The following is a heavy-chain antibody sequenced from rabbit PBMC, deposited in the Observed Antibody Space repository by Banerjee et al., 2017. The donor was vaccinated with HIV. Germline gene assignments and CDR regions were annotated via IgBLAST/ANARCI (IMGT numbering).Heavy chain of an antibody. Sequence: EESGGDLVKPGASLTLTCTASGIDFSSYGYMCWVRQAPGKGLEWIACIGNGEGSTYYARWAKGRFTITRCTSLNTVTPQLNSLTAADTATYFCARWGYAGSSVYTGDFNLWGPGTLVTVS. CDR2: IGNGEGST. D-gene: IGHD8-1*01. CDR3: ARWGYAGSSVYTGDFNL. J-gene: IGHJ4*01. CDR1: GIDFSSYG. V-gene: IGHV1S47*01.